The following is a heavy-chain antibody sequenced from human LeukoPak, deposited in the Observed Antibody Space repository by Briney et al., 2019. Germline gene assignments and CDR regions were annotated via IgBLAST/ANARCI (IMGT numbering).Heavy chain of an antibody. J-gene: IGHJ4*02. D-gene: IGHD1-26*01. CDR2: ISGNGGST. V-gene: IGHV3-23*01. Sequence: PGGSLRLSCATSQINFNKFGMTWVRQAPGKGLEWVSSISGNGGSTQYADSVQGRFAISRDNSKNTLYLQMNSLRAEDTAVYYCAKDPSGSYQRDYWGQGTLVTVSS. CDR1: QINFNKFG. CDR3: AKDPSGSYQRDY.